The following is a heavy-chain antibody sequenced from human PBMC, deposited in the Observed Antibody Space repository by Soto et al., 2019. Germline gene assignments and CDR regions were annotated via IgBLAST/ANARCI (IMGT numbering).Heavy chain of an antibody. D-gene: IGHD6-19*01. CDR1: GFTFSSYA. CDR3: TKAKLAGTVAGTGDDS. Sequence: GGSLRLSCAASGFTFSSYAMNWVRQAPGKGLEWVSTISGSGGSTYYPDSVKGRFTISRDNSKNTVFLHMNSLRAEDTALYYCTKAKLAGTVAGTGDDSWGQGTLVTVSS. V-gene: IGHV3-23*01. CDR2: ISGSGGST. J-gene: IGHJ4*02.